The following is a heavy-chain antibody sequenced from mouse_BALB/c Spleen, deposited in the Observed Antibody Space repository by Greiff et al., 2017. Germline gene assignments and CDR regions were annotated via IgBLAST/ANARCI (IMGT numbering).Heavy chain of an antibody. Sequence: EVKLVESGGGLVKPGGSLKLSCAASGFTFSSYAMSWVRQTPEKRLEWVASISSGGSTYYPDSVKGRFTISRDNARNILYLQMSSLRSEDTAMYYCARVGATSNAMDYWGQGTSVTVSS. D-gene: IGHD3-1*01. CDR1: GFTFSSYA. V-gene: IGHV5-6-5*01. CDR3: ARVGATSNAMDY. CDR2: ISSGGST. J-gene: IGHJ4*01.